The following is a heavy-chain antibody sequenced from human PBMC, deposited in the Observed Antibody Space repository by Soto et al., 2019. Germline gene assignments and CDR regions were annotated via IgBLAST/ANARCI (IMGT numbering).Heavy chain of an antibody. CDR3: ARDGLVLAPRTVNSDNYYYAMDV. J-gene: IGHJ6*02. V-gene: IGHV1-69*13. CDR1: GDTFSTYT. CDR2: IIPRSGTS. D-gene: IGHD3-3*02. Sequence: GASVKVSCKASGDTFSTYTITWVRQAPGQGLEWMGGIIPRSGTSNYAQKFQGRVTITADESTSTAYMELSSLRSEDTAVYYCARDGLVLAPRTVNSDNYYYAMDVCGQXTTVTVSS.